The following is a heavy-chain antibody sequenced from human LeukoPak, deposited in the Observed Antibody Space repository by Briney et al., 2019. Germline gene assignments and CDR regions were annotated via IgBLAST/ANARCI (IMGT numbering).Heavy chain of an antibody. CDR3: ARSADYDFWGGYYPYDY. CDR2: INPNSGGT. CDR1: GYTFTGYY. Sequence: GASVKVSCKASGYTFTGYYMHWVRQAPGQGLEWMGWINPNSGGTNYAQKFQGRVTMTRDTSISTAYMELSRLRSDDTAVYYCARSADYDFWGGYYPYDYWGQGTLVTVSS. J-gene: IGHJ4*02. D-gene: IGHD3-3*01. V-gene: IGHV1-2*02.